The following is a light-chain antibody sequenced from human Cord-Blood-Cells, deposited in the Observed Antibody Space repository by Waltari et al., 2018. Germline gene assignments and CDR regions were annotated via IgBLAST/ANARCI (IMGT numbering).Light chain of an antibody. J-gene: IGKJ1*01. CDR2: GAS. CDR1: QSVSSN. CDR3: QQYNNWPPT. Sequence: EIVMTQSPATLSVSLGERATLSCRASQSVSSNLAWYQQKPGQAPRLLIYGASTRATGIPARFSGRGSGTEFTRTISSLQSEDFAVYDGQQYNNWPPTFGQGAKVENK. V-gene: IGKV3-15*01.